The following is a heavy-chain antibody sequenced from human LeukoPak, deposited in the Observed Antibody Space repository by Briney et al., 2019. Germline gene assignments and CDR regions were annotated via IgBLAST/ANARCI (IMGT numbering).Heavy chain of an antibody. Sequence: PSETLSLTCAVYGGSFSGYYWSWIRQPPGKGLEWIGEINHSGSTNYNPSLKGRVTISVDTSKNQFSLKLSSVTAADTAVYYCARGPLKRTRWRYYYYGMDVWGQGTTVTVSS. CDR2: INHSGST. V-gene: IGHV4-34*01. D-gene: IGHD2-15*01. CDR3: ARGPLKRTRWRYYYYGMDV. CDR1: GGSFSGYY. J-gene: IGHJ6*02.